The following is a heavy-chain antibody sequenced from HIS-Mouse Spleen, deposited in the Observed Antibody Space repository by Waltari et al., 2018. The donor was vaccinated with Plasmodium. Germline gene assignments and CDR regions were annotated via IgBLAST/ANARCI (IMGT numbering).Heavy chain of an antibody. V-gene: IGHV3-30*03. J-gene: IGHJ4*02. Sequence: QVQLVESGGGVVQPGRSLRLSCAASGFPFSRYGMHWVRQAPGKGLEWVAVISYDGSNKYYADSVKGRFTISRDNSKNTLYLQMNSLRAEDTAVYYCATSGLTGGTYYFDYWGQGTLVTVSS. CDR2: ISYDGSNK. D-gene: IGHD7-27*01. CDR3: ATSGLTGGTYYFDY. CDR1: GFPFSRYG.